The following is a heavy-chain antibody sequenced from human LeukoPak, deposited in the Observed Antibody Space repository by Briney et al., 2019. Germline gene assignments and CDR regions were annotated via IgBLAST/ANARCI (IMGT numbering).Heavy chain of an antibody. CDR1: GGSISSSSYY. J-gene: IGHJ6*03. CDR2: IYYSGST. D-gene: IGHD6-13*01. Sequence: SETLSLTCTVSGGSISSSSYYWGWIRQPPGKGLEWIGSIYYSGSTYYNPSLKSRVTISVDTSKNQFSLKLSSVTAADTAVYYCARDRIAALRYMDVWGKGTTVTVSS. V-gene: IGHV4-39*07. CDR3: ARDRIAALRYMDV.